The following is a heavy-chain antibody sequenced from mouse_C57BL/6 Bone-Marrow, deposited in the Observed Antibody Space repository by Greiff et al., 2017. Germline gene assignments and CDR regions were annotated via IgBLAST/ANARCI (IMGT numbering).Heavy chain of an antibody. Sequence: DVHLVESGGDLVKPGGSLKLSCAASGFTFSSYGMSWVRQTPDKRLEWVASISSGGSYTYYPDSVKGRFTVSRDNATNTLYLQMSSLKSDDTAIYYCARHLYGYVTMDYWGQGTSVTVSS. D-gene: IGHD2-2*01. CDR1: GFTFSSYG. CDR3: ARHLYGYVTMDY. J-gene: IGHJ4*01. V-gene: IGHV5-6*01. CDR2: ISSGGSYT.